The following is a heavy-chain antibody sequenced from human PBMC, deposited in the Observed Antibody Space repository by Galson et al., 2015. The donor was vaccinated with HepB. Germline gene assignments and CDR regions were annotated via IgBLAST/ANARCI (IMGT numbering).Heavy chain of an antibody. Sequence: SLRLSCAASGFTFSSYSMNWVRQAPGKGLEWVSYISSSSSTIYYADSVKGRFTISRDNAKNSLYLQMNSLRAEDTAVYYCARALQQPGDIVVVPADYYYYMDVWGKGTTVTVSS. CDR2: ISSSSSTI. D-gene: IGHD2-2*01. J-gene: IGHJ6*03. CDR1: GFTFSSYS. CDR3: ARALQQPGDIVVVPADYYYYMDV. V-gene: IGHV3-48*01.